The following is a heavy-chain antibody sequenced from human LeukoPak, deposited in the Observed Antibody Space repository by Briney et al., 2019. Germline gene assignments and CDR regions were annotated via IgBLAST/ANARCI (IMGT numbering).Heavy chain of an antibody. CDR3: ARALHYYASSDYFDY. V-gene: IGHV3-7*01. J-gene: IGHJ4*02. CDR1: GFTFSSYW. CDR2: IKQDGSEK. Sequence: GGSLRLSCAASGFTFSSYWMSWVRQAPGKGLEWVANIKQDGSEKYYVDSVKGRFTISRDNAKNSLYLQMNSLRAEDTAVYYCARALHYYASSDYFDYWGQGTLVTVSS. D-gene: IGHD3-10*01.